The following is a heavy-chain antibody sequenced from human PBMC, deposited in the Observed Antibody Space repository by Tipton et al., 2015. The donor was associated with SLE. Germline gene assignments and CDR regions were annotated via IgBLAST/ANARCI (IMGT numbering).Heavy chain of an antibody. Sequence: TLSLTCTVSGGSISSRSYDWGWIRQPPGKGLEWIGSIYDTGNTYYNPSLKSRVTISEDTSRNQFSLKLSSVTAADTAVYYCASQLGPWPPDYWGQGTLVTVSS. CDR2: IYDTGNT. CDR1: GGSISSRSYD. D-gene: IGHD2-2*01. V-gene: IGHV4-39*07. CDR3: ASQLGPWPPDY. J-gene: IGHJ4*02.